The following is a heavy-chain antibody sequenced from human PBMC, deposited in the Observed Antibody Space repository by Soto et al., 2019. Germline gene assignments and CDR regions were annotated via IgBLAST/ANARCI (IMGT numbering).Heavy chain of an antibody. J-gene: IGHJ5*02. CDR1: GFSFSTYG. V-gene: IGHV3-23*01. D-gene: IGHD1-1*01. CDR3: TRWNGYGDL. Sequence: EIQLLESWGGLVQPGGSLRLSCVVSGFSFSTYGVTWVRQAPGKGLEWVCGVSGGSGVTHYTDSVKGRFTISGDDSKNTVYLQMHSLRGEDRSVYYCTRWNGYGDLWGQVTLVTVSS. CDR2: VSGGSGVT.